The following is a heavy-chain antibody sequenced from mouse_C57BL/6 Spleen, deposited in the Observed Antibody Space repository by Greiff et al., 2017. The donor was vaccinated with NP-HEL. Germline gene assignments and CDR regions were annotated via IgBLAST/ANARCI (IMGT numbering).Heavy chain of an antibody. CDR1: GYTFTSYW. J-gene: IGHJ2*01. Sequence: QVQLQQPGAELVKPGASVKMSCKASGYTFTSYWITWVKQRPGQGLEWIGDIYPGSGSTNYNEQFKSKATLTVDTSSSTAYMQLRSLTSEDSAVYYCARRRMRYGSSYEDFDYWGQGTTLTVSS. V-gene: IGHV1-55*01. CDR2: IYPGSGST. CDR3: ARRRMRYGSSYEDFDY. D-gene: IGHD1-1*01.